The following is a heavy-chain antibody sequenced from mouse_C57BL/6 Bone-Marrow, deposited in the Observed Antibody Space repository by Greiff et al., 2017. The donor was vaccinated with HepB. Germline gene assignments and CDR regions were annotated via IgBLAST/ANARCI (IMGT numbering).Heavy chain of an antibody. CDR2: IDPEYGDN. CDR1: GFNIKDDY. V-gene: IGHV14-4*01. J-gene: IGHJ3*01. Sequence: EVQLQQSGAELVRPGASVKLSCTASGFNIKDDYMHWVKQRPEQGLEWIGWIDPEYGDNEYASNFQGTATITADTFSNTAYLQLSSLTSEYTAVYYCTTGYDYDAGFAYWGQGTLVTVSA. D-gene: IGHD2-4*01. CDR3: TTGYDYDAGFAY.